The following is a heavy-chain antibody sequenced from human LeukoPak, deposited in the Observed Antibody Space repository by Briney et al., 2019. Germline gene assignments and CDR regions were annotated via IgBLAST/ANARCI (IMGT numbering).Heavy chain of an antibody. V-gene: IGHV1-69*13. J-gene: IGHJ4*02. D-gene: IGHD6-13*01. CDR2: IIPIFGTA. CDR3: AKEGTSGYSSSWYDPNIDY. CDR1: GGTFSSYA. Sequence: SVKVSCKASGGTFSSYAISWVRQAPGQGLEWMGGIIPIFGTANYAQKFQGRVTITADESTSTVYMELSSLRSEDTAVYYCAKEGTSGYSSSWYDPNIDYWGQGTLVTVSS.